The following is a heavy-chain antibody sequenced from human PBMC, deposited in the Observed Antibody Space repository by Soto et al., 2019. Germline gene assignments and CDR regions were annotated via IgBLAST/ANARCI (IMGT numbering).Heavy chain of an antibody. V-gene: IGHV3-33*08. Sequence: QVQLGESGGVVLQAWTSLILSCEASGFTFSFYGMHWVRQAPGKGLEWVAVIWYDGKIKNYADSVKGRFTISRDNSENTLYLQMNILRAEVTAVYYCARWGGSATVQYCDYWGQEALVTL. D-gene: IGHD4-4*01. J-gene: IGHJ4*02. CDR2: IWYDGKIK. CDR3: ARWGGSATVQYCDY. CDR1: GFTFSFYG.